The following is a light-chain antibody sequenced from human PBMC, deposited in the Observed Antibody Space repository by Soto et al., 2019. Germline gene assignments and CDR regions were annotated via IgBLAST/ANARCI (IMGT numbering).Light chain of an antibody. CDR1: QSVANRY. CDR2: GAS. J-gene: IGKJ1*01. V-gene: IGKV3-20*01. Sequence: EILLTQSPGTLSLSPGERATLSCRATQSVANRYFAWYQQKPGQAPRLLIYGASSRATGIPDRFSGSGSGTDFTLTISRLEPEDFAVYYCQQYGSSRTFGQGTK. CDR3: QQYGSSRT.